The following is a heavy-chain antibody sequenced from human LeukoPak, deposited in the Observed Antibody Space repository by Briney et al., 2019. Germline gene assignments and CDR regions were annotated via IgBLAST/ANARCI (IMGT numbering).Heavy chain of an antibody. V-gene: IGHV3-23*01. CDR2: ISGSGGSA. Sequence: GGSLRLSCAASGFTFSSYAMSWVRQAPGKGLEWVSAISGSGGSAYNADSVKGRFTISRDNSKNTLYLQMNSLRAEDTAVYYCAKRPYDSSGYYYFDYWGQGTLVTVSS. CDR3: AKRPYDSSGYYYFDY. J-gene: IGHJ4*02. CDR1: GFTFSSYA. D-gene: IGHD3-22*01.